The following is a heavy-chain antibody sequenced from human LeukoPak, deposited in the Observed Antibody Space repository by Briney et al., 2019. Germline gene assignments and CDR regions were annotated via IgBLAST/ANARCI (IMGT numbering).Heavy chain of an antibody. CDR1: GGSISSYY. Sequence: PSETLPLTCTVSGGSISSYYWSWIRQPPGKGLEWIGYIYYSGSTNYNPSLKSRVTISVDTSKNQFSLKLSSVTAADTAVYYCARDMKDYYDSSERYFDLWGRGTLVTVSS. CDR3: ARDMKDYYDSSERYFDL. D-gene: IGHD3-22*01. CDR2: IYYSGST. J-gene: IGHJ2*01. V-gene: IGHV4-59*01.